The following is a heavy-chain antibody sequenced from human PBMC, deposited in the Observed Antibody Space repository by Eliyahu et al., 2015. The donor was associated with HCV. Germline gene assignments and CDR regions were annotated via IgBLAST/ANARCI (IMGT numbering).Heavy chain of an antibody. V-gene: IGHV4-4*07. J-gene: IGHJ4*02. CDR1: GGSIISYY. Sequence: QVQLQESGPGLVKPSETLSLTCSVSGGSIISYYWSWIRQPAGKGLDWIGRIYTTGSTNYNPSLKSRVTMSVDTSKNQFSLKLSSVTAADTAVYYCARDFQWLVADYWGQGTLVTVSS. CDR3: ARDFQWLVADY. CDR2: IYTTGST. D-gene: IGHD6-19*01.